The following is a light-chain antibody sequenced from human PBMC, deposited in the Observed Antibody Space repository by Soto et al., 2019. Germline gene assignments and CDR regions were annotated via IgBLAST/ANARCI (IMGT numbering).Light chain of an antibody. Sequence: AIRMTQSPSSLSASPGDRVTITCRASQGISNYLAWYQQKPGKAPKLLIYAASTLDAGVSSRFSGSGSGTDFTLTISNLQSEDFATYHCQHYYSYPLSFAGGTKVEI. V-gene: IGKV1-8*01. CDR3: QHYYSYPLS. CDR2: AAS. J-gene: IGKJ4*01. CDR1: QGISNY.